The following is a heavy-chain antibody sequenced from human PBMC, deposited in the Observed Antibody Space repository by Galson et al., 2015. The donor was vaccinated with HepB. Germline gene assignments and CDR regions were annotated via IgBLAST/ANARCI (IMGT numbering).Heavy chain of an antibody. D-gene: IGHD3-9*01. CDR2: IKQDGSEK. CDR1: GFTFSNAW. J-gene: IGHJ4*02. V-gene: IGHV3-7*03. CDR3: ARSPPVLRYFDWLLYYFDY. Sequence: SLRLSCAASGFTFSNAWMSWVRQAPGKGLEWVANIKQDGSEKYYVDSVKGRFTISRDNAKNSLYLQMNSLRAEDTAVYYCARSPPVLRYFDWLLYYFDYWGQGTLVTVSS.